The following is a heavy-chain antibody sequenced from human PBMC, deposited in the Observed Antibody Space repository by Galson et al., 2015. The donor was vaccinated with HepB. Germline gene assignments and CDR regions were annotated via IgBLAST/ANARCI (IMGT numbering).Heavy chain of an antibody. D-gene: IGHD6-13*01. J-gene: IGHJ4*02. CDR2: IKSKASNYAT. V-gene: IGHV3-73*01. CDR1: GFTSSGSA. CDR3: ARLGDLSGYSSS. Sequence: SLRLSCAASGFTSSGSAIHWVRQTSGKGLEWVGHIKSKASNYATAYTMSLKGRVTISRDDSRNTAYLHMKRLRTEDTAVYYCARLGDLSGYSSSWGQGTLVTVSS.